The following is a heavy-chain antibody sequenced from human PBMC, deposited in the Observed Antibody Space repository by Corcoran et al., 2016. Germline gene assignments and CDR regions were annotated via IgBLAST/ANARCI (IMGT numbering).Heavy chain of an antibody. V-gene: IGHV4-34*01. CDR1: GGSFSGYY. CDR3: ATRRHVWGSYRSNWFDP. CDR2: INHSGST. D-gene: IGHD3-16*02. Sequence: QVQLQQWGAGLLKPSETLSLTCAVYGGSFSGYYWSWIRQPPGKGLEWIGEINHSGSTNYNPSLKSRVTISVDTSKNQFSLKLSAVTAADTAVYYCATRRHVWGSYRSNWFDPWGQGTLVTVSS. J-gene: IGHJ5*02.